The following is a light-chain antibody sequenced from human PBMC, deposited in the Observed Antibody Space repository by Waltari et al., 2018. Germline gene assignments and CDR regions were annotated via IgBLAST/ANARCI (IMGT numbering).Light chain of an antibody. CDR2: QDN. V-gene: IGLV3-1*01. CDR3: QAWDSTSAV. J-gene: IGLJ2*01. Sequence: SFELTQSPSVSVSLGQTATITCAGDKLGSKYVSWYKQKPGRSPVLVVCQDNRLPSWIPGRFSGSNSGSTATRIVSGTQAMDEAEYYCQAWDSTSAVFGGGTKLTVL. CDR1: KLGSKY.